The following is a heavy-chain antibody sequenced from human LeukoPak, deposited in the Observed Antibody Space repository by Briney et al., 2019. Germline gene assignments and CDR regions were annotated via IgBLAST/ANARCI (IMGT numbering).Heavy chain of an antibody. V-gene: IGHV4-34*01. J-gene: IGHJ5*02. D-gene: IGHD3-3*01. CDR1: GGSFSGYY. CDR2: INHSGST. Sequence: SETLSLTCGVYGGSFSGYYWSWIRQSPGKGLEWIGEINHSGSTKYNPSLKSRVTISVDTSKNQFSLKLSSVTAADTAVYYCARGLQYYDFWSGFHNWFDPWGQGTLVTVSS. CDR3: ARGLQYYDFWSGFHNWFDP.